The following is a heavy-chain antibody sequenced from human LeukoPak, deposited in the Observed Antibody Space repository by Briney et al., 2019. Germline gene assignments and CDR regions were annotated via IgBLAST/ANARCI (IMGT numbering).Heavy chain of an antibody. CDR1: GFTFSDYY. CDR3: AREGIWQQLDGYYFDY. V-gene: IGHV3-11*04. CDR2: ISSSGNTI. D-gene: IGHD6-13*01. Sequence: GGSLRLSCAASGFTFSDYYMSWIRQAPGKGLEWVSYISSSGNTIYYADSVKGRFAISRDNAKNSLCLQMNSLRAEDTAVYYCAREGIWQQLDGYYFDYWGQGTLVTVSS. J-gene: IGHJ4*02.